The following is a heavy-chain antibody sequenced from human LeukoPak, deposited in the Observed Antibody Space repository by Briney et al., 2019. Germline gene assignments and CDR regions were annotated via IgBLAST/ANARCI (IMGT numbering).Heavy chain of an antibody. Sequence: KPSETLSLTCTVSGGSISSYYWSWLRQPPGKGLEWIGYTYYSGSTNYNPSLKSRVTISVDTSKNQFSLKLSSVTAADTAVYYCARGSRGWLGTVAFDIWGQGTMVTVSS. CDR3: ARGSRGWLGTVAFDI. CDR1: GGSISSYY. D-gene: IGHD6-19*01. J-gene: IGHJ3*02. CDR2: TYYSGST. V-gene: IGHV4-59*01.